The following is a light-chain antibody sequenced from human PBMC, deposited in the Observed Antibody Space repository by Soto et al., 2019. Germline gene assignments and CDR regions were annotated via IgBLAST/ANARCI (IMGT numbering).Light chain of an antibody. Sequence: QSVLTQPPSASGTPGQRVTIPCSGSSANIGRNIVNWYQQLPGTAPKLLIYSNNQRPSGVPDRFSGSRSGSSASLAISGLQSEDEADYYCAAWDDSLSGPWVVFGGGTKLTVL. CDR2: SNN. J-gene: IGLJ2*01. CDR1: SANIGRNI. CDR3: AAWDDSLSGPWVV. V-gene: IGLV1-44*01.